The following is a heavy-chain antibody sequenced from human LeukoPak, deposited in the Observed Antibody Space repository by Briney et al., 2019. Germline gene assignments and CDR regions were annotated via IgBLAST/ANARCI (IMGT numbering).Heavy chain of an antibody. D-gene: IGHD4-23*01. V-gene: IGHV4-30-4*01. J-gene: IGHJ4*02. Sequence: SRTLSLTCTVSGGSISSGDYYWSWIRQPPGKGLEWIGYIYYSGSTYYNPSLKSRVTISVDTSKNQFSLKLSSVTAADTAVYYCARDLLNEGNHLDYWGQGTLVTVSS. CDR2: IYYSGST. CDR3: ARDLLNEGNHLDY. CDR1: GGSISSGDYY.